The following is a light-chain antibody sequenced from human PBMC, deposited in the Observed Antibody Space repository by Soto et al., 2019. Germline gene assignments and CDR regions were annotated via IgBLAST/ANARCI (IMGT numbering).Light chain of an antibody. CDR2: GAS. V-gene: IGKV3-20*01. CDR1: QSVSSTY. Sequence: EIVLTQSPGTLSLSPGERATLSCRASQSVSSTYLAWYQQKPGQAPRLLIYGASGRATGIPARFSGSGSGTDFPLTISRLEPEDFAVYYCQQYGSSPGTFGQGTKVEIK. CDR3: QQYGSSPGT. J-gene: IGKJ1*01.